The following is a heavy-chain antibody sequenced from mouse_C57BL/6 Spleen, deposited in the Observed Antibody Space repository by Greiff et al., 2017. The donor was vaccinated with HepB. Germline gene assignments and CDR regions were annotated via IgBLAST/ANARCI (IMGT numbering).Heavy chain of an antibody. CDR2: IDPENGDT. J-gene: IGHJ1*03. V-gene: IGHV14-4*01. CDR3: TTKMGFYYYGSSWYFDV. CDR1: GFNIKDDY. Sequence: VQLQQSGAELVRPGASVKLSCTASGFNIKDDYMHWVKQRPEQGLEWIGWIDPENGDTEYASKFQGKATITADTASNTAYLQLSSLTSEDTAVYYCTTKMGFYYYGSSWYFDVWGTGTTVTVSS. D-gene: IGHD1-1*01.